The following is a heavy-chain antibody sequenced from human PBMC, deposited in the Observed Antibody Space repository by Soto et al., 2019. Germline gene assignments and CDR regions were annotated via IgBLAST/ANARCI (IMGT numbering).Heavy chain of an antibody. D-gene: IGHD3-3*01. V-gene: IGHV3-23*01. Sequence: PGGSLSLSCAASGFTFSSYAMSWVRQAPGKGLEWVSAISGSGGSTYYADSVKGRFTISRDNSKNTLYLQMNSLRAEDTAVYYCAKDRYYDFWSGYPPDYWGQGTLVTVSS. J-gene: IGHJ4*02. CDR1: GFTFSSYA. CDR2: ISGSGGST. CDR3: AKDRYYDFWSGYPPDY.